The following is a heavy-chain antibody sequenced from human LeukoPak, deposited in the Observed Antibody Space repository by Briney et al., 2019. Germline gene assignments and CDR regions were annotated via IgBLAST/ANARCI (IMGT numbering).Heavy chain of an antibody. CDR3: ARGEDFERYYLAY. CDR2: IYYSGST. J-gene: IGHJ4*02. V-gene: IGHV4-59*12. D-gene: IGHD3-9*01. Sequence: SETLSLTCTVSGGSISSYYWSWIRQPPGKGLEWIGYIYYSGSTNYNPSLKSRVTISVDTSKNQFSLKPSSVTAADTAVYFCARGEDFERYYLAYWGQGTLVTVSS. CDR1: GGSISSYY.